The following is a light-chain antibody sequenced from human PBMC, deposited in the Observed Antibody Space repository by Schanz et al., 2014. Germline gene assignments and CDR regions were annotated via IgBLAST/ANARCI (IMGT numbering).Light chain of an antibody. CDR1: QSIARY. V-gene: IGKV3-11*01. CDR3: QQRSKWPT. J-gene: IGKJ2*01. CDR2: GAS. Sequence: EIVLTQSPGTLSLSPGERATLSCRASQSIARYLAWYQQKPGQAPRLLIYGASTRATGIPARFSGSGSGTDFTLTINSLEPEEFAVYYCQQRSKWPTFGQGTKLEIK.